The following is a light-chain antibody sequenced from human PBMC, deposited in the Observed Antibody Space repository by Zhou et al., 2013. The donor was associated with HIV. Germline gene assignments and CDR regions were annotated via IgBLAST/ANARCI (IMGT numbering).Light chain of an antibody. Sequence: DIQMTQSPSSVSASVGDRVTITCRASQDIAGWLAWYQQNPGKAPRLLIYGASGLQSGVPSRFTGSGSGTDYTLTISSLQPEDFATYYCQQAHSFPYTFGLGDQAGDQT. CDR3: QQAHSFPYT. CDR2: GAS. J-gene: IGKJ2*01. V-gene: IGKV1-12*01. CDR1: QDIAGW.